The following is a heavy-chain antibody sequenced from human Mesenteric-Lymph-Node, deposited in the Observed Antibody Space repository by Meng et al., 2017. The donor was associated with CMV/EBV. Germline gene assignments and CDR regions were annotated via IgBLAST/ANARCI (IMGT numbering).Heavy chain of an antibody. CDR3: ARDRRELHYYYYGMDV. CDR2: IYYSGST. Sequence: SETLSLTCAVSGDSTSSSSHYWSWIRQPPGKGLEWIGYIYYSGSTYYNPSLKSRVTISVDTSKNQFSLKLSSVTAADTAVYYCARDRRELHYYYYGMDVWGQGTTVTVSS. V-gene: IGHV4-30-4*08. D-gene: IGHD1-7*01. CDR1: GDSTSSSSHY. J-gene: IGHJ6*02.